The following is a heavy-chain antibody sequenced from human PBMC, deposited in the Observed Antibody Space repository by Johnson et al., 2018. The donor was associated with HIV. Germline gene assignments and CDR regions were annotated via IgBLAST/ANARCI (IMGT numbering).Heavy chain of an antibody. Sequence: VQLVESGGGLVQPGGSLRLSCAASGFTFSNSDMNWVHQAPGKRLEWVSGVSWNGSRTHYADSVKGRFIISMDNAKNSLYLQMNSLRAEDTAVYYCAGIGDGDAFDIWGRGTMVSVSS. J-gene: IGHJ3*02. V-gene: IGHV3-35*01. CDR2: VSWNGSRT. CDR1: GFTFSNSD. D-gene: IGHD3-10*01. CDR3: AGIGDGDAFDI.